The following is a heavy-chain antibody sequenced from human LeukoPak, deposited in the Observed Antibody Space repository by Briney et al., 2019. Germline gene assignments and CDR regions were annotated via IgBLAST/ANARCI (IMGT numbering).Heavy chain of an antibody. D-gene: IGHD3-9*01. V-gene: IGHV3-23*01. CDR3: AKVHDILTGYYDNYYFDY. CDR2: ISGSGGST. J-gene: IGHJ4*02. CDR1: GFTFSSYA. Sequence: GGSLRLSCAASGFTFSSYAMSWVRQAPGKGLEWVSAISGSGGSTYYADSVKGRFTISRDNSKNTLYLQMNSLRAEDTAVYYCAKVHDILTGYYDNYYFDYWGQGTLVTVSS.